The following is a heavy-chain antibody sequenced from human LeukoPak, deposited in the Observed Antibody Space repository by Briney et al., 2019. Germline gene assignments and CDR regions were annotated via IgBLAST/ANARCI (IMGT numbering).Heavy chain of an antibody. J-gene: IGHJ4*02. V-gene: IGHV3-7*01. Sequence: GGSLRLSCAASGFTFSGYWMSWVRQAPGKGLEWVATIKQDGSEKTYVDSVEGRFTSSRDNAKSSLFLQMDSLRAEDTAVYYCARFGMDAAIDYWGQGTLVTVSS. CDR2: IKQDGSEK. CDR3: ARFGMDAAIDY. D-gene: IGHD2-15*01. CDR1: GFTFSGYW.